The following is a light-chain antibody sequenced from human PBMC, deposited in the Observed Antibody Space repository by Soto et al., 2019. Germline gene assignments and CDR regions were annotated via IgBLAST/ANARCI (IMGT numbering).Light chain of an antibody. J-gene: IGKJ1*01. CDR1: QSVSNSY. Sequence: EIVLTQSPGTLSLSPGERATLSCRASQSVSNSYLAWYQQTPGQAPRLLIHGASSRATGIPDRFSGSGSGTDFTLTINRLEPEDFAVYYCQQYGNSPWTFGQGTKVEI. CDR2: GAS. CDR3: QQYGNSPWT. V-gene: IGKV3-20*01.